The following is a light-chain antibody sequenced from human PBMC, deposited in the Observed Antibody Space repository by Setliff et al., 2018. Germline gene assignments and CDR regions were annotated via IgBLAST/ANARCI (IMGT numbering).Light chain of an antibody. V-gene: IGLV2-23*02. CDR3: CSYADSSPVV. Sequence: QSALTQPASVSGSPGQSITISCTGTSSDVGGYNYVSWYQQHPGKAPKLMIYDVSKRPSGVSNRFSGSKSGNTASLTISGLQAEDEADYYCCSYADSSPVVFGGGTKVTVL. CDR2: DVS. CDR1: SSDVGGYNY. J-gene: IGLJ2*01.